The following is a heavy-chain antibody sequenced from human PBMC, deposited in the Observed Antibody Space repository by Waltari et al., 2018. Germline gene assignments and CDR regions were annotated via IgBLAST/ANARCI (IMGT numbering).Heavy chain of an antibody. D-gene: IGHD6-25*01. J-gene: IGHJ4*02. CDR3: VRAAPASYFDY. Sequence: QVQLVQSGAEVKKPGASVRVSCRASGYTFTDYYNHWVRQATGQGLECLGWMSSKSGDTNYVQDFQGRVSMTRDTSISTAYMELSRLTSDDTAAYYCVRAAPASYFDYWGQGTVVTVS. CDR2: MSSKSGDT. CDR1: GYTFTDYY. V-gene: IGHV1-2*02.